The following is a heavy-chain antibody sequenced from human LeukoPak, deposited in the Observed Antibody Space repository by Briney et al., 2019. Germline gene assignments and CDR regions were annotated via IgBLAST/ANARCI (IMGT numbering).Heavy chain of an antibody. J-gene: IGHJ4*02. Sequence: SESLSLTCTVSGDSINSLDLWSWVGRPPGKGLGGIGEMYLSGTTHSNPSVKRRVTISIDKSNNQFFLNLSSVTAADTAVYYCAGLVGRYSSGLYYYYFDYWGQGTLVTVSS. CDR3: AGLVGRYSSGLYYYYFDY. D-gene: IGHD3-22*01. V-gene: IGHV4-4*02. CDR1: GDSINSLDL. CDR2: MYLSGTT.